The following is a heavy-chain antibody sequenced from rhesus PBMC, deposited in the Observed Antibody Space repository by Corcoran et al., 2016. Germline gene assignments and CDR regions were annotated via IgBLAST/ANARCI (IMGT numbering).Heavy chain of an antibody. CDR3: ARLLRRTAGTVIAGRFDY. D-gene: IGHD5-24*01. Sequence: QLQLQESGPGLVKPSETLSLTCAVSGDSISSNYWSWIRQPPGKGLEWIGRISGSGGSTDSNPSLKWRVTISTDSSKNQFSLKLSSVTAADTAVYYCARLLRRTAGTVIAGRFDYWGQGVLVTVSS. V-gene: IGHV4-173*01. J-gene: IGHJ4*01. CDR1: GDSISSNY. CDR2: ISGSGGST.